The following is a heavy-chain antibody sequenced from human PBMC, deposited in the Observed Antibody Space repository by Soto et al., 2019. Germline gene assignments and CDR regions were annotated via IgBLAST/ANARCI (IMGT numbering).Heavy chain of an antibody. Sequence: GGSLRLSCAASGFTFSNYWTHWVRQAPGKGLVWVSRINTDGSSTNYADSVKGRFTISGDNAKNTLYLQMNSLRAEDTAVYYCARDRYRNYDFDYWGQGTLVTVSS. CDR1: GFTFSNYW. CDR3: ARDRYRNYDFDY. CDR2: INTDGSST. V-gene: IGHV3-74*01. J-gene: IGHJ4*02. D-gene: IGHD4-4*01.